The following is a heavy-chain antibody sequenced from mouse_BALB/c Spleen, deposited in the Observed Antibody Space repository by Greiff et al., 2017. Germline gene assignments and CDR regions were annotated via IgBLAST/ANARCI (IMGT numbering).Heavy chain of an antibody. V-gene: IGHV1-54*03. J-gene: IGHJ4*01. CDR1: GYAFTNYL. CDR3: ARSGGNYYAMDY. D-gene: IGHD2-1*01. Sequence: QVQLKESGAELVRPGTSVKVSCKASGYAFTNYLIEWVKQRPGQGLEWIGVINPGSGGTNYNEKFKGKATLTADKSSSTAYMQLSSLTSDDSAVYFCARSGGNYYAMDYWGQGTSVTVSS. CDR2: INPGSGGT.